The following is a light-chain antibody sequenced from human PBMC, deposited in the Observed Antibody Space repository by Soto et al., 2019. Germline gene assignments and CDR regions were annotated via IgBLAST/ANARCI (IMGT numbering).Light chain of an antibody. J-gene: IGLJ2*01. CDR1: SSDVGGYNY. Sequence: QSVLTQPPSASGSPGQSVTISCTGTSSDVGGYNYVSWYQQHPGKAPKLMIYEVSKRPSGVPDRFSGSKSGNTASLAVYGLQAEDEADYYCSSYAGSNVIFGGGTKLTVL. V-gene: IGLV2-8*01. CDR3: SSYAGSNVI. CDR2: EVS.